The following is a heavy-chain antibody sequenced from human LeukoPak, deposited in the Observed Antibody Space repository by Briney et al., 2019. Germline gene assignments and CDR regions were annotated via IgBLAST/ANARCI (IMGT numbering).Heavy chain of an antibody. CDR2: ISSSGDTI. CDR3: AGGSDLGF. Sequence: GRSLRPSCAASGFTFSDYYMSWIRQAPGKGLEGVSYISSSGDTIYYADSVKGRFTVSRDNAKNSLYLQMDSLRAEDTVVYYCAGGSDLGFWGQGTLVTISS. CDR1: GFTFSDYY. V-gene: IGHV3-11*04. J-gene: IGHJ4*02. D-gene: IGHD3-10*01.